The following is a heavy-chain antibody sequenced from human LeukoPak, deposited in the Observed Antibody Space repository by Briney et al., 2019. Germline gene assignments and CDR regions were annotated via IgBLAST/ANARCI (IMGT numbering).Heavy chain of an antibody. D-gene: IGHD2-21*02. CDR3: ARGYEAHIVVVTANDRPYWFDP. V-gene: IGHV3-21*01. CDR2: ISSSSSYI. J-gene: IGHJ5*02. Sequence: GGSLRLSCAASGFTFSSYSMNWVRQAPGKGLEWVSSISSSSSYIYYADSVKGRFTISRDNAKNSLYLQMNSLRAEDTAVYYCARGYEAHIVVVTANDRPYWFDPWGQGTLVTVSS. CDR1: GFTFSSYS.